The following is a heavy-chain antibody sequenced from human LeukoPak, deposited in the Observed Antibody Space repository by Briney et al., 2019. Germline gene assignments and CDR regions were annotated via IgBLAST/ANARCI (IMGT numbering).Heavy chain of an antibody. J-gene: IGHJ4*02. V-gene: IGHV4-59*01. CDR2: IYYSGST. D-gene: IGHD1-20*01. CDR3: ARALTGTTDY. CDR1: GGSISSYY. Sequence: SETLSLTCTVSGGSISSYYWSWIRQPPGKGLEWIGYIYYSGSTNYNPSLKSRVTISVDTYKNQFSLKLSSVTAADTAVYYCARALTGTTDYWGQGTLVTVSS.